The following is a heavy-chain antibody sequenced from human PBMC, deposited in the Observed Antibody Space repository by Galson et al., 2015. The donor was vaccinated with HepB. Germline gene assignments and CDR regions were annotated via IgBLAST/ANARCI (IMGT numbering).Heavy chain of an antibody. D-gene: IGHD3-16*02. V-gene: IGHV3-23*01. CDR3: AKNTFGGVIVSYYYYYGMDV. J-gene: IGHJ6*02. CDR2: ISGSGGST. CDR1: GFTFSSYA. Sequence: SLRLSCAASGFTFSSYAMSWVRQAPGKGLEWVSAISGSGGSTYYADSVKGRFTISRDNSKNTLYLQMNSLRAEDTAVYYCAKNTFGGVIVSYYYYYGMDVWGQGTTVTVSS.